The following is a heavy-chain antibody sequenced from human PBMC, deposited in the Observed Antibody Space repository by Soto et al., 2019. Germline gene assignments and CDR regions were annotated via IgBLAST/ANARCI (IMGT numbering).Heavy chain of an antibody. Sequence: PGGSLRLSCAASGFTFSSYAMNWIRQAPEKGLEWVSAISGSGGSTYYADSVKGRFTISRDNSKNTLYLQMNSLRAEDTAVYYCAKAPRNDYRIFDYWGQGTLVTVSS. CDR2: ISGSGGST. V-gene: IGHV3-23*01. J-gene: IGHJ4*02. CDR3: AKAPRNDYRIFDY. CDR1: GFTFSSYA. D-gene: IGHD1-1*01.